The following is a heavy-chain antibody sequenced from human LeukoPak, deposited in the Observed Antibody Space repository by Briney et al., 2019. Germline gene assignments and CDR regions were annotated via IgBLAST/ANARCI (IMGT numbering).Heavy chain of an antibody. V-gene: IGHV1-18*01. CDR2: ISAYNGNT. CDR1: GYTFTSYG. J-gene: IGHJ6*03. D-gene: IGHD6-19*01. CDR3: ARSSGTTYYYYYYMDV. Sequence: EASVKVSCKASGYTFTSYGISWVRQAPGPGLEWMGWISAYNGNTNYAQKLQGRVTMTTDTSTSTAYMELRSLRSDDTAVYYCARSSGTTYYYYYYMDVWGKGTTVTVSS.